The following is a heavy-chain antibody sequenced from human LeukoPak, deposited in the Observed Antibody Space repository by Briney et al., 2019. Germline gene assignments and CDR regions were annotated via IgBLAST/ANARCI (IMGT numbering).Heavy chain of an antibody. V-gene: IGHV4-59*01. CDR1: GGSISSYY. CDR2: IYYSGST. D-gene: IGHD6-19*01. Sequence: SETLSLTCTVSGGSISSYYWSWIRQPPGKGLQWIGYIYYSGSTNYNPSLKSRVTISVDTFKNQFSLKLSSVTAADTAVYYCARGPVAGLNTHWGQGTLVTVSS. CDR3: ARGPVAGLNTH. J-gene: IGHJ4*02.